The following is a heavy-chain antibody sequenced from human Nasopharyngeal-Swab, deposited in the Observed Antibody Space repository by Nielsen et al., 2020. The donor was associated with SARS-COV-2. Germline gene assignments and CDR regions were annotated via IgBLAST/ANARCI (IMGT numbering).Heavy chain of an antibody. J-gene: IGHJ6*02. V-gene: IGHV3-23*01. CDR1: GFTFSSYA. CDR2: ISGSGGST. Sequence: GESLKISCAASGFTFSSYAMSWVRQAPGKGLEWVSAISGSGGSTYYADSVKGRFTFSRDNSKNTLYLQMNILRAEDTALYYCAKLALQQRVQVDYYGMDVWGQGTTVTVSS. D-gene: IGHD6-13*01. CDR3: AKLALQQRVQVDYYGMDV.